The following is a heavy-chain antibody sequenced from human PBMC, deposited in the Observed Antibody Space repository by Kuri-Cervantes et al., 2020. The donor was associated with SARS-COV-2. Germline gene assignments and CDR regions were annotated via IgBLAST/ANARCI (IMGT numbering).Heavy chain of an antibody. Sequence: SGPTLVKPTETLTLTCTVSGFSLSNARVGVSWIRQPPGKALEWLAHIFSNDEKSYSTSLKSRLTISKDTSKSQVVLTMTNMDPVDTATYYCARRDWNYRRVDVWGQGTTVTVSS. V-gene: IGHV2-26*01. CDR2: IFSNDEK. D-gene: IGHD1-7*01. J-gene: IGHJ6*02. CDR3: ARRDWNYRRVDV. CDR1: GFSLSNARVG.